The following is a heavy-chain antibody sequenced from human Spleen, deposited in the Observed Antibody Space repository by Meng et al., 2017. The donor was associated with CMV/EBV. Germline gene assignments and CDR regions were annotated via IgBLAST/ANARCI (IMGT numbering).Heavy chain of an antibody. D-gene: IGHD3-22*01. CDR3: ARYYDTRGDAFDI. V-gene: IGHV4-61*08. Sequence: GSLRLSCTVSGDSVSSGDYYWSWIRQPPGKGLEWIGYINYIGSTDDNPSLKSRVTMSVDTSKNQFSLRLSSVTAADTAVYYCARYYDTRGDAFDIWGQGTMVTVSS. CDR1: GDSVSSGDYY. J-gene: IGHJ3*02. CDR2: INYIGST.